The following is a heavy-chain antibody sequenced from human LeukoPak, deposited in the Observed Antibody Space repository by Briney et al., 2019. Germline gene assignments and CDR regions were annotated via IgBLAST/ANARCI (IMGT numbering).Heavy chain of an antibody. CDR2: IYYSGST. D-gene: IGHD3-22*01. V-gene: IGHV4-39*01. J-gene: IGHJ3*02. CDR3: ARHEVREYYDSSGMKLDAFDI. CDR1: GGSISSSSYY. Sequence: PSETLSLTCTVSGGSISSSSYYWGWNRQPPGKGLEWIGSIYYSGSTYYNPSLKSRVTISVDTSKNQFSLKLSSVTAADTAVYYCARHEVREYYDSSGMKLDAFDIWGQGTMVTVSS.